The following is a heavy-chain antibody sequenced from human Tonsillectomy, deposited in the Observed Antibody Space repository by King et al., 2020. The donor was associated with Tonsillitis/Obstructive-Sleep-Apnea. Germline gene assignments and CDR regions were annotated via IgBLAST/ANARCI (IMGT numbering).Heavy chain of an antibody. CDR1: GGSFSGYY. J-gene: IGHJ5*02. D-gene: IGHD2-2*01. Sequence: VQLQQWGAGLLKPSETLSLTCAVYGGSFSGYYWSCIRQPPGKGLEWIAEINYSGSTNSNPSLKSRVTISLDTSKNHFSLKLSSVTAAHTAVYYCARGIKYCSSTSCHLNWFDPWGQGTLVTVSS. CDR3: ARGIKYCSSTSCHLNWFDP. V-gene: IGHV4-34*01. CDR2: INYSGST.